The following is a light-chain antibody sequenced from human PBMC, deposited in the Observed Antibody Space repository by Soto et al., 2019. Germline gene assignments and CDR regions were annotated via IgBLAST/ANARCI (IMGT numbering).Light chain of an antibody. Sequence: DIVMTQSPLSLPVTPAEPASISSRSSQSLLHRNGYNYLDCYLQKTAQSPQLLIYLGSNRASGVPDRFSGSGSGTDFTLKISRVEAEDVGVYYCMQALQTPITFGQGTRLEI. V-gene: IGKV2-28*01. CDR3: MQALQTPIT. J-gene: IGKJ5*01. CDR2: LGS. CDR1: QSLLHRNGYNY.